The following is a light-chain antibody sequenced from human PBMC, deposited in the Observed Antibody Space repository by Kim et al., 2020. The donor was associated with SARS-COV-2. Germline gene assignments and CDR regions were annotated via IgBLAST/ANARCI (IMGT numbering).Light chain of an antibody. CDR1: SLRSYY. J-gene: IGLJ2*01. CDR3: NSRDSSGNHVV. Sequence: ALGQTVRITCQGDSLRSYYASWYQQKPGQAPVLVIYGKNNRPSGIPDPFSGSSSGNTASLTITGAQAEDEADYYCNSRDSSGNHVVFGGGTKLTVL. CDR2: GKN. V-gene: IGLV3-19*01.